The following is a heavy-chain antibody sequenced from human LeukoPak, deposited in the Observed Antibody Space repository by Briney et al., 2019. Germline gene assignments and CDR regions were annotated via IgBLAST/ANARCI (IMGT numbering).Heavy chain of an antibody. CDR3: AKVAKYYYGSETYYFFEH. CDR2: IRYDGNNK. V-gene: IGHV3-30*02. D-gene: IGHD3-10*01. J-gene: IGHJ4*02. CDR1: GFTFSDYG. Sequence: GGSLRLSCAASGFTFSDYGMHWVRQAPGKGLDWVAFIRYDGNNKFYADSVKGRFTISRDNAKNSLYLQMNSLRVEDTAVYYCAKVAKYYYGSETYYFFEHWGQGTPVTASS.